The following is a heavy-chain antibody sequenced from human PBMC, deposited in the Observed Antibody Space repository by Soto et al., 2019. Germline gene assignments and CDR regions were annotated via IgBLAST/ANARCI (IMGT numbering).Heavy chain of an antibody. CDR1: GGSIRNYY. Sequence: PSETLSLTCTVTGGSIRNYYCSWIRQPPGRGLEWIGHIFYRGSTNYNPALKSRVTISVDTSKSQFYLKLSSVTAADSFVYYCAKDSGYNYGYFRWFDPWGQGTLVTVS. CDR3: AKDSGYNYGYFRWFDP. J-gene: IGHJ5*02. CDR2: IFYRGST. D-gene: IGHD5-18*01. V-gene: IGHV4-59*01.